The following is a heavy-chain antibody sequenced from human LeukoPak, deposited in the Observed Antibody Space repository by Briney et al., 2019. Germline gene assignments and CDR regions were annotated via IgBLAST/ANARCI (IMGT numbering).Heavy chain of an antibody. V-gene: IGHV3-33*01. CDR1: GFTFSSYG. D-gene: IGHD3-16*01. Sequence: GGSLRLSCAASGFTFSSYGMHWVRQAPGKGLEWVAVIWYDGSNKYYADSVKGRFTISRDNSKNTLYLQMNSLRAEDTAVYYCARGELFGIGATDYWGQGTLVTVSS. J-gene: IGHJ4*02. CDR2: IWYDGSNK. CDR3: ARGELFGIGATDY.